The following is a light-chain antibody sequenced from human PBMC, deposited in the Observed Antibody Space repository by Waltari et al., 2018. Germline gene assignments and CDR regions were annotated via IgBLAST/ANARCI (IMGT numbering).Light chain of an antibody. J-gene: IGKJ4*01. CDR3: QQANTFPPGVT. Sequence: DIQMTQSPSSVSASVGDRINITCRASQHIGNWLAWYQQTPGTAPKLLVYAASRLQRGGPARFSGSGFGTDFTLTIVSLQPEAFATYVCQQANTFPPGVTFSGGTKVEI. V-gene: IGKV1D-12*01. CDR1: QHIGNW. CDR2: AAS.